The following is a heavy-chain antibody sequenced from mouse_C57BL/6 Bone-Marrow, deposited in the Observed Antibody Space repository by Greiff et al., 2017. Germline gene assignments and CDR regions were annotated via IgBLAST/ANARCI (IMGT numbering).Heavy chain of an antibody. D-gene: IGHD2-1*01. CDR3: ARLDGTYEREDY. J-gene: IGHJ2*01. Sequence: QVQLQQSGAELVRPGASVKLSCKASGYTFTDYYINWVKQRPGQGLEWIARIYPGSGNTYYNEKFKGKATLTAEKSSSTAYMQLSSLTSEDSAVXFCARLDGTYEREDYWGQGTTLTVSS. CDR2: IYPGSGNT. V-gene: IGHV1-76*01. CDR1: GYTFTDYY.